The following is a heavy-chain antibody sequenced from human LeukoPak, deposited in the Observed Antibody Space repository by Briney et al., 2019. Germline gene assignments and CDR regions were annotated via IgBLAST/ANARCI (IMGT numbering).Heavy chain of an antibody. V-gene: IGHV3-33*03. J-gene: IGHJ4*02. CDR1: GFTFTTYG. D-gene: IGHD6-13*01. Sequence: LRLSCVASGFTFTTYGMHWVRQAPGKGLEWVAVIWSDGSNEYYADSVKGRFTVSRDNSRNTVFLQMNSLRAGDTAVYFCASSPSYSSSWHALDSWGQGTLVTVSS. CDR2: IWSDGSNE. CDR3: ASSPSYSSSWHALDS.